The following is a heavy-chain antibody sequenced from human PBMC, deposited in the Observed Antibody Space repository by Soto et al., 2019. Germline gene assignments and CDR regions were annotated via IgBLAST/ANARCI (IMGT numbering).Heavy chain of an antibody. J-gene: IGHJ4*02. D-gene: IGHD4-4*01. V-gene: IGHV1-69*01. CDR2: ILPIFGTA. CDR1: GGTFSNYA. CDR3: ANSGSVSNYDY. Sequence: QVQLVQSGAEVKEPGSSVKVSCKTSGGTFSNYAISWVRQAPGQGLEWMGGILPIFGTANYAQKFQGRVTITADESTSTGYMELSSLRSEDTAVYYCANSGSVSNYDYWGQGTLVTVSS.